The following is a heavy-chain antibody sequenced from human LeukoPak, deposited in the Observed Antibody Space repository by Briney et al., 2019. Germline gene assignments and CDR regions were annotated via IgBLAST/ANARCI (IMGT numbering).Heavy chain of an antibody. CDR2: IYYSGST. Sequence: SETLSLTCTVSGGSISSYYWSWIRQPPGKGLEWIGYIYYSGSTNYNPSLKSRVTISVDTSKNQFSLKLSSVTAADTAVYCCARDYGGRWFDPWGQGTLVTVSS. D-gene: IGHD4-23*01. V-gene: IGHV4-59*01. CDR1: GGSISSYY. CDR3: ARDYGGRWFDP. J-gene: IGHJ5*02.